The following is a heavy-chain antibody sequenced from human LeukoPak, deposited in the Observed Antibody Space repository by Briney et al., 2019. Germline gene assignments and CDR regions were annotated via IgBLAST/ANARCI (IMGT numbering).Heavy chain of an antibody. J-gene: IGHJ4*02. CDR2: INWNGGST. CDR1: GFTFSDYY. V-gene: IGHV3-20*04. CDR3: AKGYGGIRGPFDY. Sequence: GGSLRLSCAASGFTFSDYYMTWIRQAPGKGLEWVSGINWNGGSTGYADSVKGRFTISRDNAKNSLYLQMNSLRAEDTAVYYCAKGYGGIRGPFDYWGQGTLVTVSS. D-gene: IGHD4-23*01.